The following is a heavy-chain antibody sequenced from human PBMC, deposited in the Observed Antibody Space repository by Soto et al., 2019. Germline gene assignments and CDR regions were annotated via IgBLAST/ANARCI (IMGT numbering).Heavy chain of an antibody. CDR3: ASSFMGGGSSWYSTQYFPH. CDR2: ISSSSSYI. Sequence: EVQLVESGGGLVKPGGSLRLSCAASGFTFSSYSMNWVRQAPGKGLEWVSSISSSSSYIYYADSGQGRFTISRDNAKNSLYLQMNGLRAEDTAVYYCASSFMGGGSSWYSTQYFPHWVQGTLVTVSS. CDR1: GFTFSSYS. D-gene: IGHD6-13*01. J-gene: IGHJ1*01. V-gene: IGHV3-21*01.